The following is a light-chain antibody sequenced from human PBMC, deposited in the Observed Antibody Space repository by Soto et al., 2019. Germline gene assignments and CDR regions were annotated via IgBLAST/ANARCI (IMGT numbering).Light chain of an antibody. CDR1: QSVSSSY. V-gene: IGKV3-20*01. CDR3: QQYGSSPWYT. Sequence: EIVLTQSPGTLSLSPGERATLSCRASQSVSSSYFAGYQQKPGQAPRLVVYDASSRSTGIPDRFSGSGSGTDFTLTISRLEPEDFAVYYCQQYGSSPWYTFGQGTKLEIK. CDR2: DAS. J-gene: IGKJ2*01.